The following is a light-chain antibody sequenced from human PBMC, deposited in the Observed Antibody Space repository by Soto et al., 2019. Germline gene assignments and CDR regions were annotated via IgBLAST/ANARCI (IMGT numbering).Light chain of an antibody. CDR1: QSVSSRS. V-gene: IGKV3-20*01. CDR2: GAS. Sequence: EIVLTQSPGTLSLYPGDSAALSCRASQSVSSRSLAWYQQKRGQAPRLLIHGASNRATGIPDRFSGRGSGTDFTLTISRLEPEDFAVYYCQQYGRSPRTFGRGTKVEV. CDR3: QQYGRSPRT. J-gene: IGKJ4*02.